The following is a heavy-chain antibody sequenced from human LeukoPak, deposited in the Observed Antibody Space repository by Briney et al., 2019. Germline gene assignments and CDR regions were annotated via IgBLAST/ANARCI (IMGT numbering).Heavy chain of an antibody. CDR1: GYSFTSYW. V-gene: IGHV5-51*01. CDR2: IYPGDSET. CDR3: ARGPKHGMVV. Sequence: GQSLERFCKGSGYSFTSYWIGWVRQMPGKGLEWMGIIYPGDSETRYSPSFQGQVTISADKSISTAYLQWSSLKASDTAMYYCARGPKHGMVVWGKGAMVTVSS. J-gene: IGHJ6*04.